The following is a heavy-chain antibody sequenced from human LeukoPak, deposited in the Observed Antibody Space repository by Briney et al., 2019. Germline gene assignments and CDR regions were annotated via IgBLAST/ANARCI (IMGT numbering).Heavy chain of an antibody. V-gene: IGHV4-34*01. CDR3: ARGGYCSSTSCYPRDAFDV. Sequence: SETLSLTCAVYGGTFSDYYWTWIRQPPGKGLEWIGEINHSGSPNNNPSLKSRVSISFDTSKNQFSLKLSSVTAADTAVYYCARGGYCSSTSCYPRDAFDVWGQGTMVTVSS. CDR2: INHSGSP. D-gene: IGHD2-2*01. CDR1: GGTFSDYY. J-gene: IGHJ3*01.